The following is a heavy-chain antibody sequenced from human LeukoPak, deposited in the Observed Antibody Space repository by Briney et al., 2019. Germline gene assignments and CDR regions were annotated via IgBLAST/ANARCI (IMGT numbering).Heavy chain of an antibody. CDR2: MNPNSGNT. V-gene: IGHV1-8*03. CDR3: ARGQGSSSWYYYYFMDV. Sequence: ASVKVSCKASVYTFTSYDINWVRQATGQGLEWMGWMNPNSGNTGYAQKFQGRVTITRNTSISTAYMELSSLRSEDTAVYYCARGQGSSSWYYYYFMDVWGKGTTVTVSS. D-gene: IGHD6-13*01. CDR1: VYTFTSYD. J-gene: IGHJ6*03.